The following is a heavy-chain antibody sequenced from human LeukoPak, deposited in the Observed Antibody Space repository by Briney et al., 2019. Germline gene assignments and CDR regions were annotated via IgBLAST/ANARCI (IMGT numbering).Heavy chain of an antibody. Sequence: SETLSLACAVYGGSFSGYYWSWIRQPPGKGLEWIGEINHSGSTNYNPSLKSRVTISVDTSKNQFSLKLSSVTAADTAVYYCASGYSSSVSDYFDYWGQGTLVTVSS. CDR3: ASGYSSSVSDYFDY. CDR1: GGSFSGYY. D-gene: IGHD6-6*01. CDR2: INHSGST. J-gene: IGHJ4*02. V-gene: IGHV4-34*01.